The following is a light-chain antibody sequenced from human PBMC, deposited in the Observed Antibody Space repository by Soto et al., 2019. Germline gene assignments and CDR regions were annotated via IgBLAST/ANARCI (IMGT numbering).Light chain of an antibody. CDR1: NIGRKS. CDR2: DDR. J-gene: IGLJ3*02. V-gene: IGLV3-21*02. Sequence: SYELTQAPSLSVAPGQTATITCHEDNIGRKSVHWYQQRPGQVPVLVVYDDRDRPLGIPERFSGSNSGNTATLTISRVEAGDEADYYCLVWDSRGDRGVFGGGTKLTVL. CDR3: LVWDSRGDRGV.